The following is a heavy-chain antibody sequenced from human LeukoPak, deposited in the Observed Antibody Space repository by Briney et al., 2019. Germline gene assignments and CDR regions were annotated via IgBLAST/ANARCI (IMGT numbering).Heavy chain of an antibody. Sequence: PGGSLRLSCAASGFTFSSYAMSWVRQAPGKGLEWVSAISGSGGNTYYADSVKGRFTISRDNSKNTLYLQMNSLRAEDTAVYYCAKSTAWTVTTHFDYWGQGTLVTVSS. V-gene: IGHV3-23*01. J-gene: IGHJ4*02. CDR1: GFTFSSYA. CDR3: AKSTAWTVTTHFDY. D-gene: IGHD4-17*01. CDR2: ISGSGGNT.